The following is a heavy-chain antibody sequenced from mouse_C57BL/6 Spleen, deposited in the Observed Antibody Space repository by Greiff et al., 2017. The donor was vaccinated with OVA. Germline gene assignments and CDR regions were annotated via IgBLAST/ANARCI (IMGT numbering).Heavy chain of an antibody. Sequence: EVMLVESGGGLVKPGGSLKLSCAASGFTFSDYGMHWVRQAPEKGLEWVAYISSGSSTIYYADTVKGRFTISRDNAKNTLFLQMTSLRSEDTAMYYCARPFITTVVATPFDYWGQGTTLTVSS. CDR1: GFTFSDYG. J-gene: IGHJ2*01. V-gene: IGHV5-17*01. D-gene: IGHD1-1*01. CDR3: ARPFITTVVATPFDY. CDR2: ISSGSSTI.